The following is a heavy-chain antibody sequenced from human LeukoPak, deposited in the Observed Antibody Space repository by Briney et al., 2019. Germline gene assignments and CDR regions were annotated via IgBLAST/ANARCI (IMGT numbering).Heavy chain of an antibody. CDR1: GFTFDNFT. Sequence: GGSLRLSCAPSGFTFDNFTMTWVRQAPGKGLEWVSEITGSGGSTYYADSVKGRFTISRDNSKNTLYLQMNSLRAEDTAIYYCARELFDFDYWGQGTLVTVSS. V-gene: IGHV3-23*01. J-gene: IGHJ4*02. D-gene: IGHD3-10*01. CDR3: ARELFDFDY. CDR2: ITGSGGST.